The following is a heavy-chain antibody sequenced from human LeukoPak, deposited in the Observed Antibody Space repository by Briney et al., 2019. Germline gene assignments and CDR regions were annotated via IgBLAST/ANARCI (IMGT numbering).Heavy chain of an antibody. J-gene: IGHJ4*02. Sequence: GGSLGLSCAASGFTFSSYSMNWARQAPGKGLEWVSYISSSSSTIYYADSVKGRFTISRDNAKNSLYLQMNSLRAEDTAVYYCARDIIVGSDYWGQGTLVTVSS. CDR2: ISSSSSTI. CDR3: ARDIIVGSDY. CDR1: GFTFSSYS. D-gene: IGHD2-15*01. V-gene: IGHV3-48*01.